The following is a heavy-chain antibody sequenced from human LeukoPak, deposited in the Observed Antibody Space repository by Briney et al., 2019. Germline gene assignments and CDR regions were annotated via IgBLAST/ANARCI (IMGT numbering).Heavy chain of an antibody. D-gene: IGHD1-26*01. Sequence: PGGSLRLSCAASGFNFTNYAMSWVRQAPGKGLEWVAVIWCDGSNKYYADSVKGRFTISRDNSKNTLYLQMNSLRAEDTAVYYCARDLGGATTWGDYWGQGTLVTVSS. V-gene: IGHV3-33*08. CDR3: ARDLGGATTWGDY. CDR2: IWCDGSNK. CDR1: GFNFTNYA. J-gene: IGHJ4*02.